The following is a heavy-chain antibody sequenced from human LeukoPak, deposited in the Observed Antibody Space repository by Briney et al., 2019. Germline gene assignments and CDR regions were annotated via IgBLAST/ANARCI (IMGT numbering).Heavy chain of an antibody. J-gene: IGHJ4*02. CDR2: IYYSGST. CDR3: AREVRGTSHFGY. D-gene: IGHD3-16*01. CDR1: GGSISSYY. Sequence: SETLSLTCTVFGGSISSYYWSWIRQPPGKGLEWIGYIYYSGSTNYNPSLKSRVTISVDTSKNQFSLKLSSVTAADTAVYYCAREVRGTSHFGYWGQGTLVTVSS. V-gene: IGHV4-59*01.